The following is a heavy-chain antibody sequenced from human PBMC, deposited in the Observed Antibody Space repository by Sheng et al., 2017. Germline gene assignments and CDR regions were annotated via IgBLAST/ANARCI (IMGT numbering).Heavy chain of an antibody. D-gene: IGHD2-21*01. Sequence: EVQLVESGGGLVQPGGSLRLSCAASGFTFSSYAMHWVRQAPGKGLEYVSAISSNGGSTYYADSVKGRFTISRDNSKNTLYLQMGSLRAEDMAVYYCARERMAYCGGDCYSGNDYWGQGTLVTVSS. CDR2: ISSNGGST. J-gene: IGHJ4*02. CDR3: ARERMAYCGGDCYSGNDY. V-gene: IGHV3-64*07. CDR1: GFTFSSYA.